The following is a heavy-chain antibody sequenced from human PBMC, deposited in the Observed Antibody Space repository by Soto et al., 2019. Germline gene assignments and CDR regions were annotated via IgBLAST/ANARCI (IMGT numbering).Heavy chain of an antibody. J-gene: IGHJ4*02. CDR2: IYYSGST. D-gene: IGHD1-7*01. CDR1: GGSISSSSYY. Sequence: QLQLQESGPGLVKPSETLSLTCTVSGGSISSSSYYWGWIRQPPGKGLEWIGSIYYSGSTYYNPSLKSRVTISVDTSKNQFSLKLSSVTAADTAVYYCARPDGGWNYVFDYWGQGTLVTVSS. CDR3: ARPDGGWNYVFDY. V-gene: IGHV4-39*01.